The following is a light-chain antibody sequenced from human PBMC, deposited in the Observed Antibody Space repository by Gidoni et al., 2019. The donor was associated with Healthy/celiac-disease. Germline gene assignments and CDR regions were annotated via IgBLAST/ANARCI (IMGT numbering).Light chain of an antibody. Sequence: SYVLTKPPSVSAAPGQTARITCGGNNIGSKSVPWYQQKPGQAPVLVVYDASDRPSWIPERVSGSNSGHTATLTIGRVEAGDEADYYCQGWDSSSDHVVFGGGTKLTV. CDR3: QGWDSSSDHVV. J-gene: IGLJ2*01. CDR1: NIGSKS. V-gene: IGLV3-21*02. CDR2: DAS.